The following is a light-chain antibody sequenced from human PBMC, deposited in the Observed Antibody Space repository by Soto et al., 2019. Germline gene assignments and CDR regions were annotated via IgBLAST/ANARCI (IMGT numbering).Light chain of an antibody. V-gene: IGKV3-15*01. J-gene: IGKJ4*01. CDR3: QEYNNWHPVT. CDR2: GAS. Sequence: RVMTQSPATLSVSPGERATLSCRASQSVSSKLAWYQQKPGQAPRLLIYGASTRATGIPARFSGSGSGTEFTLTISSLQSEDFAVYYCQEYNNWHPVTFGGGTKVDI. CDR1: QSVSSK.